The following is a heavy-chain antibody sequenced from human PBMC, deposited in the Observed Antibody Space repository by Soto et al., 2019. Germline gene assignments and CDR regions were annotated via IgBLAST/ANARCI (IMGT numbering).Heavy chain of an antibody. V-gene: IGHV3-33*01. CDR3: ARIQLDTIMALDY. D-gene: IGHD1-1*01. CDR2: IWSDGNNR. Sequence: QVQLVESGGGVLQPGKSLRLSCAASGFNFNTYGFHWVRQAPGKGLEWVSVIWSDGNNRYYADSVKGRFTISRDISTNTVYLQMNTLRVEDTAVYFCARIQLDTIMALDYWGHGTLVTVSS. J-gene: IGHJ4*01. CDR1: GFNFNTYG.